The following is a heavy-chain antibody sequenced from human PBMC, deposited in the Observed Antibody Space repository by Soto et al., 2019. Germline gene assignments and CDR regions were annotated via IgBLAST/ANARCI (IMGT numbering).Heavy chain of an antibody. CDR2: INHSGST. Sequence: SETLSLTCAVYGGSFSGYDWTWIRQPPGKGLEWIGEINHSGSTNYNPSLKSRVTISVDTSKNQFSLKLSSVTAADTAVYYCARDRKWLRFDYFDYWGQGTLVTVSS. D-gene: IGHD5-12*01. J-gene: IGHJ4*02. V-gene: IGHV4-34*09. CDR3: ARDRKWLRFDYFDY. CDR1: GGSFSGYD.